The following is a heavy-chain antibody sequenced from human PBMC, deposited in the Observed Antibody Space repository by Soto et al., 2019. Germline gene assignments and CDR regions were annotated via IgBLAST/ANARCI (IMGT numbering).Heavy chain of an antibody. CDR2: IYYSGST. CDR1: GGSISSGGYY. J-gene: IGHJ4*02. Sequence: PSENLSLTCTVSGGSISSGGYYWSWIRQHPGKGLEWIGYIYYSGSTYYNPSLKSRVTISVDTSKNQFSLKLSSVTAADTAVYYCAGSFGVAAAGPFDYWGQGTLVTVSS. D-gene: IGHD6-13*01. CDR3: AGSFGVAAAGPFDY. V-gene: IGHV4-31*03.